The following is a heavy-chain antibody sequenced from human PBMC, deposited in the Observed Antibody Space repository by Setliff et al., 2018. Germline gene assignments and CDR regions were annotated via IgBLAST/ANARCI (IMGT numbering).Heavy chain of an antibody. Sequence: SETLSLTCAVSGASISSGTYYWAWIRQPPGKGLEWIGRIHYRGTTYSNASLASRLTISRDNSKNTLYLQMNSLRPEDTAVYYCARTCSGSGCYAELESWGQGTPVTVSS. J-gene: IGHJ4*02. D-gene: IGHD2-15*01. CDR3: ARTCSGSGCYAELES. CDR1: GASISSGTYY. CDR2: IHYRGTT. V-gene: IGHV4-39*01.